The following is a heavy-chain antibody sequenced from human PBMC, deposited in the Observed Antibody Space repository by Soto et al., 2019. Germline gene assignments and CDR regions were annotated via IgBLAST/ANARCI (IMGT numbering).Heavy chain of an antibody. Sequence: GGSLRLSCAASGFTFDDYTLHWVRQAPGKGLEWVSLISWDGNSTYYADSVKSRFTISRDNSKNSLYLQMNSLRSEDTALYYCAKERAVVAPETINYFGMDVWGQGTTVTVSS. J-gene: IGHJ6*02. CDR1: GFTFDDYT. CDR2: ISWDGNST. V-gene: IGHV3-43*01. D-gene: IGHD2-2*01. CDR3: AKERAVVAPETINYFGMDV.